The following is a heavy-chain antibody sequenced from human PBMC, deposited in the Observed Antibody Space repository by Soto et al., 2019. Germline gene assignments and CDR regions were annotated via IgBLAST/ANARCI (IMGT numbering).Heavy chain of an antibody. J-gene: IGHJ4*02. Sequence: QVQLVQSGGGVVQPGRSLRLSCAASGFTFSSYAMHWVRQAPGKGLEWVAVISYDGSNKYYADSVKGRFTISRDNSKNTLYLQMNSLRAEDTAVYYCARGLRDIVVVPAAPGDYWGQGTLVTVSS. CDR1: GFTFSSYA. CDR3: ARGLRDIVVVPAAPGDY. D-gene: IGHD2-2*01. V-gene: IGHV3-30-3*01. CDR2: ISYDGSNK.